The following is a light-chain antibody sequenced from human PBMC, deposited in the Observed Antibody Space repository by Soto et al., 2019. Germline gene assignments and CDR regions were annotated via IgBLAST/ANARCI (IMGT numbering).Light chain of an antibody. CDR1: QDINNY. V-gene: IGKV1-33*01. CDR3: QQYDNLPPHS. J-gene: IGKJ2*01. CDR2: DAS. Sequence: IHMTQSPSSLSASVGDTITITCQASQDINNYLNWYQQKPGKAPKLLIYDASSLETGVPSRFSGSGSGTEFSLTISSLRPEDFATYYCQQYDNLPPHSFGQGTKLEI.